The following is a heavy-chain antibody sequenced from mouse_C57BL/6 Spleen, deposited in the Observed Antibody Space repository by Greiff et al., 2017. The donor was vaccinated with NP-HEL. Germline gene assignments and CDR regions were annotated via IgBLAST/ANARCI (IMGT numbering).Heavy chain of an antibody. D-gene: IGHD2-4*01. Sequence: QVQLKQSGPGLVQPSQSLSITCTVSGFSLTSYGVHWVRQSPGKGLEWLGVIWRGGSTDYNAAFMSRLSITKDNSKSQVFFKMSSLQADDTAIYYCAKNSLYDYDGSFAYWGQGTLVTVSA. V-gene: IGHV2-5*01. CDR2: IWRGGST. CDR3: AKNSLYDYDGSFAY. CDR1: GFSLTSYG. J-gene: IGHJ3*01.